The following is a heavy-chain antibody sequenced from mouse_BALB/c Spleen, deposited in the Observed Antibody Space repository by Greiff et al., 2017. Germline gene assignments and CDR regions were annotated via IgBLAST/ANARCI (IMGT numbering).Heavy chain of an antibody. CDR3: ARQANLDY. Sequence: VKLQESGAELVRPGSSVKISCKASGYAFSSYWMNWVKQRPGQGLEWIGQIYPGDGDTNYNGKFKGKATLTADKSSSTAYMQLSSLTSEDSAVYFCARQANLDYWGQGTTLTVSS. CDR2: IYPGDGDT. V-gene: IGHV1-80*01. J-gene: IGHJ2*01. D-gene: IGHD1-1*01. CDR1: GYAFSSYW.